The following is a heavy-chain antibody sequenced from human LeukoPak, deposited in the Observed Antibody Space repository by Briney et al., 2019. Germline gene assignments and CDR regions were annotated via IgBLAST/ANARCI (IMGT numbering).Heavy chain of an antibody. V-gene: IGHV3-7*03. J-gene: IGHJ6*03. CDR1: GFSFSNNW. CDR2: INQDGSEK. CDR3: ARAKDDYGDYGYMDV. Sequence: GGSLRLSCAASGFSFSNNWMSWVRQAPGKGLEWVANINQDGSEKYYVDSVKGRFTISRDNAKNSLYLQMNSLRAEDTALYYCARAKDDYGDYGYMDVWGKGTTVTVSS. D-gene: IGHD4-17*01.